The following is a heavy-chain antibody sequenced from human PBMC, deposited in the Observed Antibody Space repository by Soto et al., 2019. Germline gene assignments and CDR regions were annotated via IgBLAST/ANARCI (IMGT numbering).Heavy chain of an antibody. CDR2: ISYDGSNK. V-gene: IGHV3-30*18. J-gene: IGHJ4*02. CDR1: GFTFSSYG. CDR3: AKVPYCYL. D-gene: IGHD2-21*01. Sequence: PGGSLRLSCAASGFTFSSYGMHWVRQAPGKGLEWVAVISYDGSNKYYADSVKGRFTISRDNSKNTLYLQMNSLRAEDTAVYYWAKVPYCYLGGQEPLVTVPS.